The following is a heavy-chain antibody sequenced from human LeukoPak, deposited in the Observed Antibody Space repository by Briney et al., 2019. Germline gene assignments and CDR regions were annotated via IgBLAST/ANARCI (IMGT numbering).Heavy chain of an antibody. V-gene: IGHV3-15*04. CDR1: GFTFNYAW. Sequence: GGSLRLSCAASGFTFNYAWMSWVRQVPGKGLEWVGQTVSEIDGGTTDYAAPVKGRFTISRDDSKSTLYLQMNSLKIEDTAVYYCTTDEDWNYARKDVWGRGATVIVSS. CDR3: TTDEDWNYARKDV. CDR2: TVSEIDGGTT. J-gene: IGHJ6*02. D-gene: IGHD1-7*01.